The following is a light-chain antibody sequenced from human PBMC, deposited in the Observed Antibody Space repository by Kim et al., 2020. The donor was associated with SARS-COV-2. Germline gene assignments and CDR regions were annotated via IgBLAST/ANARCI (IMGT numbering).Light chain of an antibody. J-gene: IGLJ2*01. CDR1: SIGSKS. CDR2: YDS. CDR3: QVWDSSSDHRVV. V-gene: IGLV3-21*04. Sequence: SYELTQPPSVSVAPGKTATITCGGNSIGSKSVHWYQQRPGQAPVLVISYDSDRPSGIPERYSGSNYGNTATLTISRVEAEDEADYYCQVWDSSSDHRVVFGGGTQLTVL.